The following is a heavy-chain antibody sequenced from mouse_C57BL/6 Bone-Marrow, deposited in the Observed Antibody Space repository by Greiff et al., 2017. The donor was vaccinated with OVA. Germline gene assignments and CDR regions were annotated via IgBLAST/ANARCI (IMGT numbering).Heavy chain of an antibody. CDR1: GFSLSTSGMG. CDR3: ARRLNYYDD. V-gene: IGHV8-12*01. Sequence: QVTLKGSGPGILQSSQTLSLTCSFSGFSLSTSGMGVSWIRQPAGKGLEWLAHIYWDDDKRYNPSLKSRLTISKDTSRNQVFLKITSVDTADTATYYYARRLNYYDDWGQGTTLTVSS. CDR2: IYWDDDK. J-gene: IGHJ2*01.